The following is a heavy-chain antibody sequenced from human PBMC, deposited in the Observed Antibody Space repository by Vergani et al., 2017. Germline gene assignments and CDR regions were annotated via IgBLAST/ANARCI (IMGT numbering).Heavy chain of an antibody. D-gene: IGHD5-18*01. Sequence: EVQLVQSGAEVKTPGESLRISCKGSGYSFTSYWISWVRQMPGKGLEWMGRIDPSDSYTNYSPSFQGHVTISADKSISTAYLQWSSLKASDTAMYYCARIGGYSYDRGGVGGVWGQGTTVTVSS. CDR3: ARIGGYSYDRGGVGGV. V-gene: IGHV5-10-1*01. J-gene: IGHJ6*02. CDR2: IDPSDSYT. CDR1: GYSFTSYW.